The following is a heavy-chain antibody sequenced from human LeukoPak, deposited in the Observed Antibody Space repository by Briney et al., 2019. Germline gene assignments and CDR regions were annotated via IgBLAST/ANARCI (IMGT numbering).Heavy chain of an antibody. D-gene: IGHD1-14*01. V-gene: IGHV4-59*01. J-gene: IGHJ2*01. CDR2: LLYRGSS. Sequence: SETLSLTCNVSGASISDYYWSWVRQSPEKGLEWIVSLLYRGSSHYNPSLRSRVAISHDTSKNQFSLKLTSVTAADTAVYYCARTGRRGYFDFWGRGTLVTVSS. CDR3: ARTGRRGYFDF. CDR1: GASISDYY.